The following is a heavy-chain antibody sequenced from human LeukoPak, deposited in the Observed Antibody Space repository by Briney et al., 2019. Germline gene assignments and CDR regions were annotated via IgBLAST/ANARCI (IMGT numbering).Heavy chain of an antibody. Sequence: PSETLSFTCTVSGGSISSSSYYWGWIRQPPGKGLEWIGCIYYSGSTYYNPSLKSRVTISVDTSKNQFSLKLSSVTAADTAVYCCAGIPRTKDILTGAVFDYWGQGTLVTVSS. CDR2: IYYSGST. V-gene: IGHV4-39*01. CDR1: GGSISSSSYY. D-gene: IGHD3-9*01. J-gene: IGHJ4*02. CDR3: AGIPRTKDILTGAVFDY.